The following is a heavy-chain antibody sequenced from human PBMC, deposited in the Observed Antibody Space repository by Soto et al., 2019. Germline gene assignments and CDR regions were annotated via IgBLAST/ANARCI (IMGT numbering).Heavy chain of an antibody. CDR3: AKDGCSWQRFDY. Sequence: EVQLLESGGGLLQPGGSLRLSCAASGFTFRNYAMSWVRQAPGKGLECVSATSGSGGSTYYADSVKGRFTISRDYSKQTLDLQMNSLRAEDTALYYCAKDGCSWQRFDYWGQGTLVTVSS. D-gene: IGHD6-13*01. V-gene: IGHV3-23*01. CDR1: GFTFRNYA. J-gene: IGHJ4*02. CDR2: TSGSGGST.